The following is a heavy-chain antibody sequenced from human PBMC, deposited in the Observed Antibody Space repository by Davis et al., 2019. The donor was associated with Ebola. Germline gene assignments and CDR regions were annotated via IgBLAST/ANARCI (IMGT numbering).Heavy chain of an antibody. CDR1: GFIFSDYW. D-gene: IGHD6-25*01. Sequence: GESLKISCAASGFIFSDYWMNWVRQTPGKGLVWVSRITNDGTRTSYADSVQGRFTISKDNAKNTLFLQLNSLRGEDTAIYYCARREAASIDYWGQGTLVTVSS. CDR3: ARREAASIDY. CDR2: ITNDGTRT. V-gene: IGHV3-74*01. J-gene: IGHJ4*02.